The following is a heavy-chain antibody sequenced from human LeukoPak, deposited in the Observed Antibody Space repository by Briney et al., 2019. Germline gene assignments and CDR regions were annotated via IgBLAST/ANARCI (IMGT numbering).Heavy chain of an antibody. CDR3: ARDRDGYNLDAFDI. J-gene: IGHJ3*02. CDR1: GGSISVGTYY. CDR2: IYYSGST. D-gene: IGHD5-24*01. V-gene: IGHV4-30-4*08. Sequence: SQTLSLTCTVSGGSISVGTYYWSWIRQPPGKGLEWNGYIYYSGSTYYNPSLKSRVSISVDTSKNQFSLKLSSVTAADTAVFYCARDRDGYNLDAFDIWGQGTMVTVSS.